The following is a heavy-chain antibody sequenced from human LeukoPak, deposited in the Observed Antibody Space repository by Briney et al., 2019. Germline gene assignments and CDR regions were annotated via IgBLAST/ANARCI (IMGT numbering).Heavy chain of an antibody. CDR3: AREECSSASCYPSDY. V-gene: IGHV4-61*02. CDR2: IYTSGST. Sequence: PSETLSLTCTVYAGSISSGSYYWRWLRQPPGKGLERIARIYTSGSTNYSPALKSRVTISVDTSKNQFSLKLSSVTAADTAVYYCAREECSSASCYPSDYWGQGTLVTVSS. J-gene: IGHJ4*02. CDR1: AGSISSGSYY. D-gene: IGHD2-2*01.